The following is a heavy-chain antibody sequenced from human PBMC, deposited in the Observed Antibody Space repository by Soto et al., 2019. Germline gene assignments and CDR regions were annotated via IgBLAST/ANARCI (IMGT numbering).Heavy chain of an antibody. CDR1: GFTFNSHA. V-gene: IGHV3-30*03. CDR3: ARGPRSCSSTSCYTVDY. CDR2: ISYGGANK. Sequence: VQLVESGGGVVQPGRSLRLSCAVSGFTFNSHAMHWVRQAPGKGLEWVAVISYGGANKYYVDSVKGRFTISRDNSKNTLFLQMDSLRPEDTALYFCARGPRSCSSTSCYTVDYWGRGTLVTVSS. D-gene: IGHD2-2*02. J-gene: IGHJ4*02.